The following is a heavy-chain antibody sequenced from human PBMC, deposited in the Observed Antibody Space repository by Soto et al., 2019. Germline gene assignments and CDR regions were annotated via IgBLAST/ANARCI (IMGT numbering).Heavy chain of an antibody. CDR1: GASITSTTYF. Sequence: PSETLSLTCSLSGASITSTTYFWAWIRQPPGKGLEWVSSIYYSGKTHYNPSLKSRTTISVDRSRNQFSLQVSSVTAADTAVYYCAKNLPRTGRFDYWGQGTVVT. V-gene: IGHV4-39*01. J-gene: IGHJ4*02. CDR2: IYYSGKT. CDR3: AKNLPRTGRFDY.